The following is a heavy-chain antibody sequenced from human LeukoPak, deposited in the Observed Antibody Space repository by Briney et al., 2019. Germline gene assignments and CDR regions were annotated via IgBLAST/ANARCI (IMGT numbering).Heavy chain of an antibody. CDR2: INWNGGST. CDR3: ARCSSWYGYYYYMDV. Sequence: GGSLRLSCAASGFTFDDYGMSWVRQAPGKGLEWVSGINWNGGSTGYADSVKGRFTISRDNVKNSLYLQMNSLRAEDTALYYCARCSSWYGYYYYMDVWGKGTTVTVSS. V-gene: IGHV3-20*04. CDR1: GFTFDDYG. D-gene: IGHD6-13*01. J-gene: IGHJ6*03.